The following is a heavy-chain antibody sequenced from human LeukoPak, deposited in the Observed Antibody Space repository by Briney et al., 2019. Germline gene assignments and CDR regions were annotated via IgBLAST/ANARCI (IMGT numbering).Heavy chain of an antibody. V-gene: IGHV3-23*01. CDR1: GFTFSSYW. Sequence: GGSLRLSCAASGFTFSSYWMSWVRQAPGKGLEWVSGIRGSGNYTYYAASVKGRFTISRDNSKNTLYLQMNSLRAEDTAVYYCAKDLYVLTGYFDYWGQGTLVTVSS. CDR3: AKDLYVLTGYFDY. CDR2: IRGSGNYT. D-gene: IGHD3-9*01. J-gene: IGHJ4*02.